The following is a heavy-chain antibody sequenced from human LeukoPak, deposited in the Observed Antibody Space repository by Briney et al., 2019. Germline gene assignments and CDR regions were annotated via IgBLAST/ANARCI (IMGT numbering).Heavy chain of an antibody. Sequence: GGSLSLSCAASGFTFSSSSMNWVRQAPGKGLEFVSSISPSSSYIYYADSVKGRFTISRDDAKNSLFLQMNSLRAEDTAVYYCAREGGYCSGGSCRFFDYWGQGTLVTVSS. CDR3: AREGGYCSGGSCRFFDY. D-gene: IGHD2-15*01. V-gene: IGHV3-21*06. J-gene: IGHJ4*02. CDR1: GFTFSSSS. CDR2: ISPSSSYI.